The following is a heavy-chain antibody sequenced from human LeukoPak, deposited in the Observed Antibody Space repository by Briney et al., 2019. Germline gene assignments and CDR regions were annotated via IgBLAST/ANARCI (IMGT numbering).Heavy chain of an antibody. Sequence: ASVKVSCKASGYTFTGYYMHWVRQAPGQGLEWMGWINPNNGGTNYAQKFQGRVTMTRDTSTSTVYMELSSLRSEDTAVYYCATGGQYYDSSGCDYWGQGTLVTVSS. CDR2: INPNNGGT. CDR3: ATGGQYYDSSGCDY. J-gene: IGHJ4*02. CDR1: GYTFTGYY. D-gene: IGHD3-22*01. V-gene: IGHV1-2*02.